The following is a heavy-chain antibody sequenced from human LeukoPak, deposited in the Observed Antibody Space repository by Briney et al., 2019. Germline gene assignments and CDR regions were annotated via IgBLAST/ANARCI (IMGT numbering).Heavy chain of an antibody. Sequence: GGSLTLSCAASGFTFSSYSMNWVRQAPGKGLEWVSAISGSGGSPYYADSVKGRFTISRDNSKNTLYLQMNSRRAEDTAVYYCAKPNPLNYDILTGYYPTSYYFDYWGQGTLVTVSS. D-gene: IGHD3-9*01. CDR3: AKPNPLNYDILTGYYPTSYYFDY. CDR1: GFTFSSYS. J-gene: IGHJ4*02. CDR2: ISGSGGSP. V-gene: IGHV3-23*01.